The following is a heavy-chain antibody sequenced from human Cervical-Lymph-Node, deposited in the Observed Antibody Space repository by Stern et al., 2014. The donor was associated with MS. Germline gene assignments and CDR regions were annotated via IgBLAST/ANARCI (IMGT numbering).Heavy chain of an antibody. CDR3: ARDRGWECDAFDI. V-gene: IGHV3-33*01. Sequence: VQLVESGGGGVQPGRSLRLPCAGPGFTLRSYGMHWVRQAPGKGLDGGAVIWYDGSNKYYADSVKGRFTISRDNSKNTLYLQMNSLRAEDTAVYYCARDRGWECDAFDIWGQGTMVTVSS. CDR2: IWYDGSNK. J-gene: IGHJ3*02. D-gene: IGHD1-26*01. CDR1: GFTLRSYG.